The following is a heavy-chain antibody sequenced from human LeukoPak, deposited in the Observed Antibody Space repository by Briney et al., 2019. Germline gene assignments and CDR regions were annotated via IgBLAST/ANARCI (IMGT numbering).Heavy chain of an antibody. D-gene: IGHD3-10*01. J-gene: IGHJ3*02. Sequence: GGSLRLSCGVSGFIFNSYAMSWVRQAPGKALEWVSGISGSGGSTYYADSVKGRFTISRDNSRNTLYLQMNSLGADDTAVYYCARSIYGSGSFYAFDIWGQGTMVTVSS. V-gene: IGHV3-23*01. CDR2: ISGSGGST. CDR3: ARSIYGSGSFYAFDI. CDR1: GFIFNSYA.